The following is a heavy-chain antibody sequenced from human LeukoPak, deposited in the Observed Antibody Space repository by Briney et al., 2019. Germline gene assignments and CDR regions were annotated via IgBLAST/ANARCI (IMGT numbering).Heavy chain of an antibody. Sequence: ASVKVSCKASGCTFTSYGISWVRQAPGQGLEWMGWISAYNGNTNYAQKLQGRVTMTTDTSTSTAYMELRSLRSDDTAVYYCARDIVVVPAAMTGWFDPWGQGTLVTVSS. V-gene: IGHV1-18*01. J-gene: IGHJ5*02. CDR3: ARDIVVVPAAMTGWFDP. CDR1: GCTFTSYG. CDR2: ISAYNGNT. D-gene: IGHD2-2*01.